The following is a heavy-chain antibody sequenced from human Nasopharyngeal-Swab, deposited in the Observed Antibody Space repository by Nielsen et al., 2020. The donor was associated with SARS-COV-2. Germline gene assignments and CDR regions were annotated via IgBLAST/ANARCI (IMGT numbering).Heavy chain of an antibody. CDR3: ARDPNYYGSGSHYGMDV. Sequence: GESLKISCAASGFTFSSYAMHWVRQAPGKGPEWVAVISYDGSNKYYADSVKGRFTISRDNSKNTLYLQMNSLRAEDTAVYYCARDPNYYGSGSHYGMDVWGQGTTVTVSS. D-gene: IGHD3-10*01. V-gene: IGHV3-30*04. CDR2: ISYDGSNK. J-gene: IGHJ6*02. CDR1: GFTFSSYA.